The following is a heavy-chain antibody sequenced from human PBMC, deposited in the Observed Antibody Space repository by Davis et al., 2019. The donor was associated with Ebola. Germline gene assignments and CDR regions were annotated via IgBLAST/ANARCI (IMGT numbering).Heavy chain of an antibody. CDR2: IYHTGST. Sequence: PSETLSLTCTVSGGSISSYYWSWIRQPPGKGLEWIGYIYHTGSTSYSPSLKSRVTISVDTSKNQFSLKLSSVTAADTAMYYCARGRPSPEKDYDLLTGYYRFDYWGQGALVTVAS. CDR3: ARGRPSPEKDYDLLTGYYRFDY. J-gene: IGHJ4*02. D-gene: IGHD3-9*01. V-gene: IGHV4-59*12. CDR1: GGSISSYY.